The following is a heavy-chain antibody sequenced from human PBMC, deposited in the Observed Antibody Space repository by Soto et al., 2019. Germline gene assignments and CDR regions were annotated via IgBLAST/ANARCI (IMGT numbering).Heavy chain of an antibody. D-gene: IGHD6-19*01. CDR1: GDSSSRFY. CDR3: ARDSVAGAMDV. Sequence: QVQLQESGPGLVKPSETLSLNCTVSGDSSSRFYWSWVRQSAGKGLEWIGRIYTSGSTTYNPSLQSRVTMSLDTSKKILSLKMTSVTAEDTAVYYCARDSVAGAMDVWGQGTTVTVSS. V-gene: IGHV4-4*07. J-gene: IGHJ6*02. CDR2: IYTSGST.